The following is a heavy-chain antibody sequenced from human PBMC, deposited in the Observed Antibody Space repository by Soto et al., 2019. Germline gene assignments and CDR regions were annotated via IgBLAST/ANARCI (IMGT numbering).Heavy chain of an antibody. CDR1: GYTFTSYA. V-gene: IGHV1-3*01. J-gene: IGHJ3*02. CDR2: INAGNGNT. D-gene: IGHD3-22*01. CDR3: AKDSYYDSSGSLGAFDI. Sequence: ASVKVSCKASGYTFTSYAMHWVRQAPGQRLEWMGWINAGNGNTKYSQKFQGRVTITRDTSASTAYMELSSLRSEDTAVYYCAKDSYYDSSGSLGAFDIWGQGTMVTVSS.